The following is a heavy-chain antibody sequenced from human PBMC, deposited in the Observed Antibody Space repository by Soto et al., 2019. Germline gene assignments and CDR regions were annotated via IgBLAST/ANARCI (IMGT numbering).Heavy chain of an antibody. CDR3: ARAGEEVVPAAIAYYYYGMDV. CDR1: GDSVSINSAA. Sequence: PSQTLSLTCAISGDSVSINSAAWNWIRRSPSRGLEWLGRTYYRSKWYNDYAVSVKSRITINPDTSKNQFSLQLNSVTPEDTAVDYCARAGEEVVPAAIAYYYYGMDVWGQGTTVTVSS. J-gene: IGHJ6*02. D-gene: IGHD2-2*01. V-gene: IGHV6-1*01. CDR2: TYYRSKWYN.